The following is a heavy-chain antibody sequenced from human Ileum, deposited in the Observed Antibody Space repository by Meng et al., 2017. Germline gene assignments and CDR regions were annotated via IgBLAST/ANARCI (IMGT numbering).Heavy chain of an antibody. CDR1: GFTFRSYW. J-gene: IGHJ4*02. V-gene: IGHV3-74*01. CDR3: GPESTGDD. Sequence: EVSLVEVGGGVGQPGGSLRLSCVASGFTFRSYWMHWVRQGPGNGLVWLSRINHDGRGTHDAGAVKGRFTISRDNAKNTLYLQINSLRAEDTGVYYCGPESTGDDWGQGTLVTVSS. CDR2: INHDGRGT. D-gene: IGHD2-2*01.